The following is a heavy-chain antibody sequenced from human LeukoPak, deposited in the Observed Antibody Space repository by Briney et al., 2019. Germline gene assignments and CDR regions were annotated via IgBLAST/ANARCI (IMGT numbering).Heavy chain of an antibody. V-gene: IGHV3-30*04. CDR2: ISYDGSNK. CDR3: ARGSPPHDAFDI. CDR1: GFTLSSYA. Sequence: SGGSLRLSCAASGFTLSSYAMHWVRQAPGKGLEWVAVISYDGSNKYYADSVKGRFTISRDNSKNTLYLQMNSLRAKDTAVYYCARGSPPHDAFDIWGQGTMVTVSS. J-gene: IGHJ3*02.